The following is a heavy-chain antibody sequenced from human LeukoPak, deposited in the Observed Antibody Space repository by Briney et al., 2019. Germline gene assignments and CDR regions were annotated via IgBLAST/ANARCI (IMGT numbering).Heavy chain of an antibody. CDR2: IYSGGST. Sequence: PGGSLRLSCAASGFPVTINYMSWVRQAPGKGLEWVSVIYSGGSTYYADSVKGRFTISRDNSKNTLYLQMNSLRAEDQAVYYCARQNRGKECDVWSGYNTRAGGGFDYWGLGTLVTVSS. D-gene: IGHD3-3*01. CDR3: ARQNRGKECDVWSGYNTRAGGGFDY. J-gene: IGHJ4*02. V-gene: IGHV3-66*04. CDR1: GFPVTINY.